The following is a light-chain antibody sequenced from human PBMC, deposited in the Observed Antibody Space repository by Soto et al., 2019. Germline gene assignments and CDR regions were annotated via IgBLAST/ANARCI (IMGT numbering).Light chain of an antibody. Sequence: QSALTQPRSVSGSPGQSVTISCTGTSSDVGDYNYVSWYQQHPGKAPKVMIYDVSKRPSGVPVRFSGSKSGNTASLTISGLQAEDEADYYCCSYAGSYTFYVFGTGTKLTVL. CDR3: CSYAGSYTFYV. V-gene: IGLV2-11*01. J-gene: IGLJ1*01. CDR2: DVS. CDR1: SSDVGDYNY.